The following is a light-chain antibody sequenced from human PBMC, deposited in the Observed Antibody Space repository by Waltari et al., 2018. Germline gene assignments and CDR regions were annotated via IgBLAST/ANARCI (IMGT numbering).Light chain of an antibody. J-gene: IGKJ1*01. CDR3: QQYVSLLAT. CDR2: GAS. CDR1: QSVSKY. V-gene: IGKV3-20*01. Sequence: EIVLTQSSGTLSLSPGDRAILSCRASQSVSKYLAWYQQKPGQAPRLLIFGASSRATGIPDRFSGSGSGTDLSLTISRVEPEDFAVYYCQQYVSLLATFGQGTKVEIE.